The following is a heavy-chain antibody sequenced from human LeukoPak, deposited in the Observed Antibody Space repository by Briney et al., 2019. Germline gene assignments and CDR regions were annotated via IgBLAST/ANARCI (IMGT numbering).Heavy chain of an antibody. J-gene: IGHJ4*02. CDR1: GFSFSSYA. CDR3: ARCTGLGKATVPFGGHFDS. CDR2: VTGNGRSI. Sequence: GGSLRLSCVTSGFSFSSYAINWVRQAPGKGLEWVSAVTGNGRSIYYTDSVKGRFTISRDNAKNSLFLQMNSLRAEDTAVYYCARCTGLGKATVPFGGHFDSWGQGTLVVVSS. D-gene: IGHD4-17*01. V-gene: IGHV3-21*06.